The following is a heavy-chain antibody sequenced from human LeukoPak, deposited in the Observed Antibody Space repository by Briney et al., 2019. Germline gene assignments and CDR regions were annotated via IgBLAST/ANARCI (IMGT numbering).Heavy chain of an antibody. CDR2: ISSSGSTI. D-gene: IGHD3-16*02. CDR3: AREGTYDYVWGSYRAYYMDV. J-gene: IGHJ6*03. Sequence: GGSLRLSCAASGFTFSSYEMNWVRQAPGKGLEWVSYISSSGSTIYYADSVKGRFTISRDNAKNSLYLQMNILRAEDTAVYYCAREGTYDYVWGSYRAYYMDVWGKGTTVTVSS. V-gene: IGHV3-48*03. CDR1: GFTFSSYE.